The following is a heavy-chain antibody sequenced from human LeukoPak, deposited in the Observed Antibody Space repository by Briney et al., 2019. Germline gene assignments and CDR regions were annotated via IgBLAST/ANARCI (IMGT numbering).Heavy chain of an antibody. J-gene: IGHJ4*02. CDR1: GGSISSSSYY. Sequence: PSETLSLTCTVSGGSISSSSYYWGWIRQPPGQGLEWIGSIYYSGSTYYNPSLKSRVTISVDTSKNQFSLKLSSVTAADTAVYYCARVGVVVAATESYYFDYWGQGTLVTVSS. CDR3: ARVGVVVAATESYYFDY. V-gene: IGHV4-39*07. D-gene: IGHD2-15*01. CDR2: IYYSGST.